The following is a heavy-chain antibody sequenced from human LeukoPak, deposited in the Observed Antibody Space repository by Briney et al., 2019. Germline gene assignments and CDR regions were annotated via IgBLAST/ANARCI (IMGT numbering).Heavy chain of an antibody. D-gene: IGHD4-23*01. V-gene: IGHV4-34*01. J-gene: IGHJ4*02. CDR2: INHSGST. CDR3: ARAGYGNSVDY. CDR1: GASFSGYS. Sequence: SETLSLTCVVYGASFSGYSWSWIRQPPGRGLEWIGKINHSGSTNYNPSLKSRVIISLDTSKNQFSLKVRSVTAADTAVYYCARAGYGNSVDYWGQGTLVTVSS.